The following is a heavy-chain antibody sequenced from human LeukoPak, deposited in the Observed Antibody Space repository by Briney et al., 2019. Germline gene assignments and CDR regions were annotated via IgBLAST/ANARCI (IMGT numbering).Heavy chain of an antibody. CDR2: INPRGGGI. CDR3: ARDPSDYYDSGSYNNHYAMDV. J-gene: IGHJ6*02. V-gene: IGHV1-46*01. CDR1: GYTFTSYY. Sequence: ASVKVSCKASGYTFTSYYMHWVRQAPGQGLEWMGIINPRGGGISYAQKFQGRVTMTRDTSTSTVYMELSSLRSEDTAVYYCARDPSDYYDSGSYNNHYAMDVWGQGTTVTVSS. D-gene: IGHD3-10*01.